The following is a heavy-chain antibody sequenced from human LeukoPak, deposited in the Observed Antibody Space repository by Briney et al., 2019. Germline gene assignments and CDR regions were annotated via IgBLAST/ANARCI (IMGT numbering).Heavy chain of an antibody. Sequence: SETLSLTCAVYGGSFSGYYWSWIRQPPGKGLEWIGEINHSGSTNYNPSLKSRVTISVDTSKNQFSLKLSSVTAADTAVYYCASWGYYDSSGYSEYYFDYWGQGTLVTVSS. D-gene: IGHD3-22*01. V-gene: IGHV4-34*01. J-gene: IGHJ4*02. CDR1: GGSFSGYY. CDR3: ASWGYYDSSGYSEYYFDY. CDR2: INHSGST.